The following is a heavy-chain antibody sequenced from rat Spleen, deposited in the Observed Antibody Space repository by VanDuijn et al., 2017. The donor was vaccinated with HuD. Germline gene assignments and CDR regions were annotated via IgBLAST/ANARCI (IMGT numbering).Heavy chain of an antibody. CDR3: TRHPQLGTYWYFDF. CDR1: GFTFNNYW. CDR2: IIYDGSST. J-gene: IGHJ1*01. Sequence: EVQLVESDGGLVQPGRSLKLSCVASGFTFNNYWMTWIRQAPKKGLEWVATIIYDGSSTYYRDSVKGRFTISRDNAKNTLYLQMDSLRSEDTATYYCTRHPQLGTYWYFDFWGPGTMVTVSS. V-gene: IGHV5-29*01. D-gene: IGHD3-4*01.